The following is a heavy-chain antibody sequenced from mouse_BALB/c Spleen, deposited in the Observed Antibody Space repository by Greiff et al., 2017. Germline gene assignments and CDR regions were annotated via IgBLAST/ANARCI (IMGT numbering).Heavy chain of an antibody. J-gene: IGHJ1*01. CDR1: GFTFTDYY. D-gene: IGHD1-2*01. Sequence: EVKVVESGGGLVQPGGSLRLSCATSGFTFTDYYMSWVRQPPGKALEWLGFIRNKANGYTTEYSASVKGRFTISRDNSQSILYLQMNTLRAEDSATYYCARGLLRPFDVWGAGTTVTVSS. V-gene: IGHV7-3*02. CDR3: ARGLLRPFDV. CDR2: IRNKANGYTT.